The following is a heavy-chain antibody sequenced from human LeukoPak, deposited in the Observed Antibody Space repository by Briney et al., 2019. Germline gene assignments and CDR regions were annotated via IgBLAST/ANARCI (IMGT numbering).Heavy chain of an antibody. Sequence: PSETLSLTCTVSGGSISSSSYYWGWIRQPPGKGLEWIGSIYYSGGTYYNPSLKSRVTISVDTSKNQFSLKLSSVTAADTAVYYCARQARYYDSSGYLDYWGQGTLVTVSS. J-gene: IGHJ4*02. V-gene: IGHV4-39*01. CDR3: ARQARYYDSSGYLDY. CDR2: IYYSGGT. D-gene: IGHD3-22*01. CDR1: GGSISSSSYY.